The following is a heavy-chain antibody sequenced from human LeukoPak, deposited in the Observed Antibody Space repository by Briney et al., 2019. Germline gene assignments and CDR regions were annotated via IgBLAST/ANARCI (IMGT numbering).Heavy chain of an antibody. J-gene: IGHJ4*02. Sequence: SETLSLTCTVSGGSISSYYWSWIRQPPGKGLEWIGYIYYSGSTNYNPSLKSRVTISVDTSKNQFSLKLSSETAADTAVYYCAREYYDYVWGSYPDYWGQGTLVTVSS. CDR3: AREYYDYVWGSYPDY. D-gene: IGHD3-16*02. V-gene: IGHV4-59*01. CDR1: GGSISSYY. CDR2: IYYSGST.